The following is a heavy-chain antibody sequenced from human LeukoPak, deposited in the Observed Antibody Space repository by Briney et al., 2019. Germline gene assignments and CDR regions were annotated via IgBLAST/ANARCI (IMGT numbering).Heavy chain of an antibody. D-gene: IGHD3-3*01. CDR1: GFTFSSYS. CDR2: ISSSSSTI. J-gene: IGHJ4*02. Sequence: GGSLRLSCAASGFTFSSYSMNWVRQAPGKGLEWVSYISSSSSTIYYADSVKGRFTISRDNAKNSLYLQMNSLRAEDTAVYYCAREHEDFWSGYGGFDYWGQGTLVTVSS. V-gene: IGHV3-48*01. CDR3: AREHEDFWSGYGGFDY.